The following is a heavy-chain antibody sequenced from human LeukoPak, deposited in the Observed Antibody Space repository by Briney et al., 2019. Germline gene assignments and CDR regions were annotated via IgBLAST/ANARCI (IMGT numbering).Heavy chain of an antibody. J-gene: IGHJ4*02. CDR3: ARGVYIAAAQYGY. Sequence: PSETLSLTCTVSGGSISSYYWSWIRQPPGKGLEWIGYIYYSGTTNYNPSLKSRVTISVDTSKHQFSLKLSSVTAADTVVYYCARGVYIAAAQYGYWGQGTLVTVSS. CDR1: GGSISSYY. CDR2: IYYSGTT. V-gene: IGHV4-59*01. D-gene: IGHD6-13*01.